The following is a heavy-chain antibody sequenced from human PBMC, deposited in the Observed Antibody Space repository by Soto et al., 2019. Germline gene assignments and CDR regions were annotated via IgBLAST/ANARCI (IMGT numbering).Heavy chain of an antibody. J-gene: IGHJ5*02. CDR3: AKDPMIVVVSGWFDP. CDR1: GFTFSSYA. CDR2: ISGSGGST. V-gene: IGHV3-23*01. D-gene: IGHD3-22*01. Sequence: VGSLRLSCAASGFTFSSYAMSWVRQAPGKGLEWVSAISGSGGSTYYADSVKGRFTISRDNSKNTLYLQMNSLRAEDTAVYYCAKDPMIVVVSGWFDPWGQGTLVTVSS.